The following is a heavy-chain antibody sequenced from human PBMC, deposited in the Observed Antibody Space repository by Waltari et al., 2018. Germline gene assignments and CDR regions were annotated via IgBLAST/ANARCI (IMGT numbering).Heavy chain of an antibody. CDR2: ITGSSGTI. V-gene: IGHV3-48*02. CDR3: ARSTEWHFDY. CDR1: GFNFNIYS. J-gene: IGHJ4*02. D-gene: IGHD3-3*01. Sequence: EVQLVESGGGLVQPGGSQRLSCAASGFNFNIYSMNWVRQAPGKGLEWVSYITGSSGTIHYADSVKGRFTISRDNAKNSLYLQMNSLRDDDTAVYYCARSTEWHFDYWGQGSLVTVSS.